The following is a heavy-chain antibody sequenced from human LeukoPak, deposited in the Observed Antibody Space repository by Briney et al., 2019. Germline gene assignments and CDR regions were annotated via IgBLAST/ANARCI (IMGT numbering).Heavy chain of an antibody. D-gene: IGHD2-21*01. J-gene: IGHJ4*02. V-gene: IGHV4-31*03. Sequence: SETLSLTCTVSGGSISSGGYYWSWIRQHPGKGLEWIGYIYYSGSTYYNPSLKSRVTISVDTSKNQFSLKLSSVTAADTVVYYCAREPEYSDYFDYWGQGTLVTVSS. CDR3: AREPEYSDYFDY. CDR2: IYYSGST. CDR1: GGSISSGGYY.